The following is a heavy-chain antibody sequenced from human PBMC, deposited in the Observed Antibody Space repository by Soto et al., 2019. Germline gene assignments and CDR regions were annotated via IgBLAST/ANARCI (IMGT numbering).Heavy chain of an antibody. CDR1: GGSFSGYY. CDR2: INHSGST. D-gene: IGHD3-22*01. CDR3: ARVGVVVISEFYYYYGMDV. Sequence: SETLSLTCAVYGGSFSGYYWGWIRQPPGKGLEWIGEINHSGSTNYNPSLKSRVTISVDKSKNQFSLKLSSVTAADTAVYYCARVGVVVISEFYYYYGMDVWGQGTTVTVSS. V-gene: IGHV4-34*01. J-gene: IGHJ6*02.